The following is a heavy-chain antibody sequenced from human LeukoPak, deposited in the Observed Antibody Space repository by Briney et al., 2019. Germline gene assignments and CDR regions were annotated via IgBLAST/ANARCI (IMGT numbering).Heavy chain of an antibody. J-gene: IGHJ6*02. CDR1: GGSISSSSYY. V-gene: IGHV4-39*01. CDR3: VVVPAAAGYGMDV. D-gene: IGHD2-2*01. Sequence: SETLSLTCTVSGGSISSSSYYWGWIRQPPGRGLEWIGSIYYSGSTYYNPSLKSRVTISVYTSKNQFSLKLSSVTAADTAVYYCVVVPAAAGYGMDVWGQGTTVTVSS. CDR2: IYYSGST.